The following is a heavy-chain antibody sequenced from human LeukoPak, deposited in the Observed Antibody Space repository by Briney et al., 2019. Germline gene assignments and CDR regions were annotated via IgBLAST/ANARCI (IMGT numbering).Heavy chain of an antibody. V-gene: IGHV4-34*01. Sequence: PSETLSLTCAVSGGSFSGYYWSWIRQPPGKGLEWIGEINHGGSTNYSPSLKSRVTISIDTSKNQFSLKLSSVTAADTAVYYCARGAHTRSTMVRGVIDYWGQGTLVTVSS. CDR3: ARGAHTRSTMVRGVIDY. CDR2: INHGGST. CDR1: GGSFSGYY. J-gene: IGHJ4*02. D-gene: IGHD3-10*01.